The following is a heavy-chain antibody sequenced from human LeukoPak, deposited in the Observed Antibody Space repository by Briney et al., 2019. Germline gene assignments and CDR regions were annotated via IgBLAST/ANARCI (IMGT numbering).Heavy chain of an antibody. CDR3: ARDVSSGWYPTDY. D-gene: IGHD6-19*01. J-gene: IGHJ4*02. Sequence: GGSLRLSCAASGFTFDDYGMSWVRQAPGKGLEWVSGINWNGGSTGYADSVKGRFTISRDNSKNTLYLQMNSLRAEDTAVYYCARDVSSGWYPTDYWGQGTLVTVSS. CDR2: INWNGGST. CDR1: GFTFDDYG. V-gene: IGHV3-20*04.